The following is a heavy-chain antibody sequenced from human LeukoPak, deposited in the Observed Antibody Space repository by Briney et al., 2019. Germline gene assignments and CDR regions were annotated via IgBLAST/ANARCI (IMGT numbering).Heavy chain of an antibody. CDR3: ARGTGDYDFWSGYYTHRYYYYYYMDV. CDR1: GGSISSHY. J-gene: IGHJ6*03. Sequence: SETLSLTCTVSGGSISSHYWSWIRQPPGKGLEWIGYIYYSGSTNYNPSLKSRVTISVDTSKNQFSLKLSSVTAVDTAVYYCARGTGDYDFWSGYYTHRYYYYYYMDVWGKGTTVTVSS. V-gene: IGHV4-59*11. D-gene: IGHD3-3*01. CDR2: IYYSGST.